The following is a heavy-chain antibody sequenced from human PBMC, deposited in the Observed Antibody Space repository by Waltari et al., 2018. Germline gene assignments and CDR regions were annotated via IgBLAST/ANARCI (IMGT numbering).Heavy chain of an antibody. Sequence: QVQLVQSGAEVKKPGASVKVSCKASGYTFTSYGISWVRKAPGQGLERMGWISAYNGNTNYAQKLQGVVTMTTDTSTSTAYIELRSLRSDDTAVYYCARGLYGSGSYYTPDAFDIWGQGTMVTVSS. D-gene: IGHD3-10*01. J-gene: IGHJ3*02. V-gene: IGHV1-18*01. CDR1: GYTFTSYG. CDR2: ISAYNGNT. CDR3: ARGLYGSGSYYTPDAFDI.